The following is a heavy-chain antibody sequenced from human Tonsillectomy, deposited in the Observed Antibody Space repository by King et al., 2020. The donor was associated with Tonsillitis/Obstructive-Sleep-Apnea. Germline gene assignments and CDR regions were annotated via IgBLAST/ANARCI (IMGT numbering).Heavy chain of an antibody. J-gene: IGHJ6*02. Sequence: VQLVESGAEVKKPGASVKVSCKASGYSFTNYGISWVRQAPGQGLEWMGWISAYNGNTNYAQKFQDRVTMTTDTSTSTAYMELRSLRSDDTAVYYCARGGIYYGSGHLSYYGMDVWGQGTTVTVS. V-gene: IGHV1-18*01. CDR3: ARGGIYYGSGHLSYYGMDV. D-gene: IGHD3-10*01. CDR2: ISAYNGNT. CDR1: GYSFTNYG.